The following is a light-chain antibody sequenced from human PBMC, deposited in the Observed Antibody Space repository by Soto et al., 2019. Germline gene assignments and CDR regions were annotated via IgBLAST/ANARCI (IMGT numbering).Light chain of an antibody. CDR3: SSYTGLSASVL. J-gene: IGLJ2*01. V-gene: IGLV2-14*03. CDR2: DVI. CDR1: STDVGGYNS. Sequence: QSALTQPASVSGSPGQSITISCTGSSTDVGGYNSVSWYQQHPGKVPKLVIYDVINRPSGISNRFSGSKSGNTASLTISGLQAEDEAHEYCSSYTGLSASVLFGGGTQVNVL.